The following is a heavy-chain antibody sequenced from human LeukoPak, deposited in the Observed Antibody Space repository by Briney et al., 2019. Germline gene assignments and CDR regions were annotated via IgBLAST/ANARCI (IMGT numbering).Heavy chain of an antibody. J-gene: IGHJ4*02. CDR1: GFTFSSYA. D-gene: IGHD6-19*01. CDR3: ARSSGWYPTTDFDY. Sequence: PGGSLRLSCAAPGFTFSSYAMHWVRQAPGKGLEYVSAISSNGGSTYYANSVKGRFTISRDNSKNTLYLQMGSLRAEDMAVYYCARSSGWYPTTDFDYWGQGTLVTVSS. V-gene: IGHV3-64*01. CDR2: ISSNGGST.